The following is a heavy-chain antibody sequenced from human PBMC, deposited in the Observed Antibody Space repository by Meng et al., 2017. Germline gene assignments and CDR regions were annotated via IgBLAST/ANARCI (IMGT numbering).Heavy chain of an antibody. CDR1: GYSFTDYW. D-gene: IGHD2-2*01. CDR2: ISPRNSDT. J-gene: IGHJ4*02. CDR3: ARRDDVTAAPFDY. V-gene: IGHV5-51*01. Sequence: GESLKISCKGSGYSFTDYWIGWVRQMPGKGLEWMALISPRNSDTRYSPSFQGHVTISVDESISTAYLQWSSLKASDTAVYFFARRDDVTAAPFDYWGQGTLVTVSS.